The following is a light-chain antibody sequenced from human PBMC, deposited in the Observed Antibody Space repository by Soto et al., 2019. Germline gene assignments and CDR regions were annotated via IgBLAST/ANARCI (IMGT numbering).Light chain of an antibody. V-gene: IGKV1-39*01. Sequence: DIQMTQSPSSLSASVGDRVTITCRASQSISSYLNWYHLKPGKAPKLLIYAASSLQSGVPSRFSGSGSGTDFTLTISRLQPEGFATFYCQQSYSTPYTLGQGTKLEIK. CDR1: QSISSY. CDR3: QQSYSTPYT. CDR2: AAS. J-gene: IGKJ2*01.